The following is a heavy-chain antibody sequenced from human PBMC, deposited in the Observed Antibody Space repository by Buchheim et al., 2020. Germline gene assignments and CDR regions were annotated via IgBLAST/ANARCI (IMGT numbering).Heavy chain of an antibody. J-gene: IGHJ6*02. CDR1: GFTFSSYA. Sequence: EVQLLESGGGLVQPGGSLRLSCAASGFTFSSYAMSWVRQAPGKGLEWVSAISGSGGSTYYADSVKGRFTISSANSKNTLYLQMNSLRAEDTAVYYCASGYCSSTSCRPYYYGMDVWGQGTT. CDR3: ASGYCSSTSCRPYYYGMDV. CDR2: ISGSGGST. V-gene: IGHV3-23*01. D-gene: IGHD2-2*01.